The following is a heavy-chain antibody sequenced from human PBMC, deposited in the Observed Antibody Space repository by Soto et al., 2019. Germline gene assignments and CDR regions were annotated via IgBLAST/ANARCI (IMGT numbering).Heavy chain of an antibody. D-gene: IGHD5-18*01. CDR2: IPYDGSNQ. Sequence: PGGSLRLSCAASGFSFNTYGMYWVRQAPGKGLEWVAAIPYDGSNQYHADSVKGRFTISRDNSKSTLYLQMNSLRVEDTAVYYCAKDIVKYTYGACDYWGQGALVTVSS. J-gene: IGHJ4*02. V-gene: IGHV3-30*18. CDR1: GFSFNTYG. CDR3: AKDIVKYTYGACDY.